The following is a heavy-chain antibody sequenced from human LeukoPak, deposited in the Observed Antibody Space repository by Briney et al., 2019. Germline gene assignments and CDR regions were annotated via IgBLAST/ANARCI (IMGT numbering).Heavy chain of an antibody. CDR3: ATVRYYDTPGDSDYFDY. CDR2: FDPDTVET. CDR1: GYTLTALS. Sequence: ASVKVSCRVSGYTLTALSMHWVRQAPGKGLEWMGGFDPDTVETIYALKFQGRVTMTEDTSTDTAYMDLSSLRSEDTAVYYCATVRYYDTPGDSDYFDYWGQGTLVTVSS. D-gene: IGHD3-22*01. J-gene: IGHJ4*02. V-gene: IGHV1-24*01.